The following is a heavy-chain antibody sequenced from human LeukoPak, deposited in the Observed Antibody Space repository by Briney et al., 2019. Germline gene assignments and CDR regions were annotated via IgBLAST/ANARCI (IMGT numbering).Heavy chain of an antibody. CDR2: MNPNSGNT. J-gene: IGHJ3*02. D-gene: IGHD3-10*01. Sequence: ASLKVSCKASGYTFTSYDINWVRQATGQGLEWMGWMNPNSGNTGYAQKFQGRVTMTRHTSISTAYMELSSLRSGDTAMYYCARGWMVRGVRGLGIWGQGTMVTVSS. CDR1: GYTFTSYD. V-gene: IGHV1-8*01. CDR3: ARGWMVRGVRGLGI.